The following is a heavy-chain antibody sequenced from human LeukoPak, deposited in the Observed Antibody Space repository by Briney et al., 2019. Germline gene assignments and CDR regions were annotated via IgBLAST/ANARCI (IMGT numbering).Heavy chain of an antibody. Sequence: ASVKVSCKASGYTFTSYYMHWVRQAPGQGLEWMGIINPSGGSTSYAQKFQGRVTMTRDTSTSTVYMELSSLRSEDTAVYYCARVGRLKEYQLLYDYWGQGTLVTASS. D-gene: IGHD2-2*02. J-gene: IGHJ4*02. CDR3: ARVGRLKEYQLLYDY. CDR1: GYTFTSYY. CDR2: INPSGGST. V-gene: IGHV1-46*01.